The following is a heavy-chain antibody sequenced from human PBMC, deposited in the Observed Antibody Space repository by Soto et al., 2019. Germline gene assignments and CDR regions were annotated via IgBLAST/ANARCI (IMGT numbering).Heavy chain of an antibody. J-gene: IGHJ4*02. CDR3: ARHYGSGIYSLDY. Sequence: PSDALARICTVYGGVISGYYWSWIRQPPGKGLEYIGFIRYGGNTKYNPSLQSRVTFSVDTSKNQFSLRLSSVTAADTAIYYCARHYGSGIYSLDYWGGGTLVTASS. CDR2: IRYGGNT. V-gene: IGHV4-59*01. D-gene: IGHD3-10*01. CDR1: GGVISGYY.